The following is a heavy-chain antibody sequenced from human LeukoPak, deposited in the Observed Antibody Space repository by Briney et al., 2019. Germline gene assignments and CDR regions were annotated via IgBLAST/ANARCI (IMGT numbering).Heavy chain of an antibody. Sequence: SETLSLTCTVSGGSISSSSYYWGWIRQPPGKGLEWIGSIYYSGSTYYNPSLKSRVTISVDTSKNQFSLKLSSVTAADTAVYYCARNVDIVATIGPYFDYWGQGTLVTVSS. CDR1: GGSISSSSYY. D-gene: IGHD5-12*01. V-gene: IGHV4-39*01. J-gene: IGHJ4*02. CDR3: ARNVDIVATIGPYFDY. CDR2: IYYSGST.